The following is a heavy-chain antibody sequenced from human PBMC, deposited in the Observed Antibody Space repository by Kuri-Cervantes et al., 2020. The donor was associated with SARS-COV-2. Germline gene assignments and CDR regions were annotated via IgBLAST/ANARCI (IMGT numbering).Heavy chain of an antibody. CDR3: AHRQNGIWDPYFDY. Sequence: SGPTLVKPTQTLTLTCTFSGFSLSISGVGVGWIRQPPGKALEWLALIYWDDDKRYGPSLKSRLTITKDTSKNQVVLTMTNMDPVDTATYYCAHRQNGIWDPYFDYWGQGTLVTVSS. D-gene: IGHD2-15*01. CDR1: GFSLSISGVG. J-gene: IGHJ4*02. CDR2: IYWDDDK. V-gene: IGHV2-5*05.